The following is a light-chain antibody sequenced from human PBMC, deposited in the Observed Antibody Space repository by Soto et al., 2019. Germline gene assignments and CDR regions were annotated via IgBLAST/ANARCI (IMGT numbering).Light chain of an antibody. CDR2: VAF. J-gene: IGKJ4*01. Sequence: EIVLTQSPGTLSLSPGERATLSCRASETVRIGYLAWYQQKPGQSPRLLIYVAFTRATAIPARFIGSGSGTDFTLTISRLEPEDFAVYYCQQYGSSPPYTFGGGTKVEMK. V-gene: IGKV3-20*01. CDR3: QQYGSSPPYT. CDR1: ETVRIGY.